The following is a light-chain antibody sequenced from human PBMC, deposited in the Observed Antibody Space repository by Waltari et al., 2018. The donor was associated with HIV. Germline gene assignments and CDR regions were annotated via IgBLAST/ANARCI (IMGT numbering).Light chain of an antibody. CDR1: QSVSSSY. J-gene: IGKJ2*01. Sequence: EIVLTQSPATLSLSPGARATISCEASQSVSSSYLAWYQQKPGLAPRLLIYDASSRATGIPDRFSGSGSGTDFTLTISRLEPEDFAVYYCQQYGSSPRNTFGQGTKLEIK. CDR2: DAS. CDR3: QQYGSSPRNT. V-gene: IGKV3D-20*01.